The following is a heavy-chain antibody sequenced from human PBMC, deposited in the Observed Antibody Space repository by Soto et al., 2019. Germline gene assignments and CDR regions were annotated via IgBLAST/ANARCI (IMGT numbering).Heavy chain of an antibody. J-gene: IGHJ4*02. CDR3: ARDSPPIDY. Sequence: SETLSLTCTVSGDSMSSHYWNWVRQTPGKGLEWIGCIYFTESTIYNPSLESRVTMSVDTSKNQFSLRLNSVTAEDTAVYYCARDSPPIDYWGQGTLVTVSS. CDR2: IYFTEST. CDR1: GDSMSSHY. V-gene: IGHV4-59*11.